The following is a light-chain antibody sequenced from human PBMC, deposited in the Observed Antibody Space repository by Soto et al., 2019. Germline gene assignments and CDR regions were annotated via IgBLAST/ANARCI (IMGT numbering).Light chain of an antibody. CDR2: VPS. CDR1: QIISSN. CDR3: QQYNNWPQFT. Sequence: DILLTQSPATLSVSLGERVSLSCRASQIISSNLAWYQKKPGQIPRLLIYVPSARAAGIPARFSGSGSGTEFTLTISSLQSEDFAVYYCQQYNNWPQFTFGPGTKVDV. J-gene: IGKJ3*01. V-gene: IGKV3-15*01.